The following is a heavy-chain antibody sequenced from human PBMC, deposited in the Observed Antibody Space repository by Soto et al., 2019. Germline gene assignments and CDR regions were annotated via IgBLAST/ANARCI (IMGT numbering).Heavy chain of an antibody. CDR2: ISSSTSYV. D-gene: IGHD2-2*01. Sequence: LILSCAASGFTFSRYGMNWLRQAPGKGLEWVASISSSTSYVYYADSVKGRFSTSRDNAKNILYLEMYALRTEDTAVYYCARDPSEGRVGNWFESWGQGTLVTVSS. J-gene: IGHJ5*01. CDR1: GFTFSRYG. V-gene: IGHV3-21*06. CDR3: ARDPSEGRVGNWFES.